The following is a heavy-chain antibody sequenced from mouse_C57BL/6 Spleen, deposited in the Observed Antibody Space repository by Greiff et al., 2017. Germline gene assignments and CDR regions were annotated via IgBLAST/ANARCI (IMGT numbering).Heavy chain of an antibody. D-gene: IGHD1-1*01. V-gene: IGHV1-80*01. CDR1: GYAFSSYW. CDR3: ARTYYGSSPYAMDY. CDR2: IYPGDGDT. Sequence: QVHVKQSGAELVKPGASVKISCKASGYAFSSYWMNWVKQRPGKGLEWIGQIYPGDGDTNYNGKFKGKATLTADKSSSTAYMQLSSLTSEASAVYFCARTYYGSSPYAMDYWGQGTSVTVSS. J-gene: IGHJ4*01.